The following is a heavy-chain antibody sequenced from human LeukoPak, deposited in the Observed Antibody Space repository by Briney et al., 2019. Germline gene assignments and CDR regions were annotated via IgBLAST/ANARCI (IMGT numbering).Heavy chain of an antibody. CDR1: GDSVSSNSAA. CDR3: ARQCIDLWLHEDFYYYYYMDV. Sequence: PSQTLSLTCAISGDSVSSNSAAWNWIRQSPSRGLEWLGRTYYRSKLYNDYAVSVKSRITINPDTSKNQFSLQLNSVTPEDTAVYYCARQCIDLWLHEDFYYYYYMDVWGKGTTVTVSS. CDR2: TYYRSKLYN. D-gene: IGHD5-18*01. V-gene: IGHV6-1*01. J-gene: IGHJ6*03.